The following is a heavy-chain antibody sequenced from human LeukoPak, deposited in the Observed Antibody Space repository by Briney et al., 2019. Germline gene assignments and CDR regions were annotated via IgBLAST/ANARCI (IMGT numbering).Heavy chain of an antibody. CDR2: IYTSGST. CDR3: ARGDFYYYDSSGYYPIFDY. D-gene: IGHD3-22*01. V-gene: IGHV4-61*02. J-gene: IGHJ4*02. CDR1: GGSISSGSYY. Sequence: SQTLSLTCTVSGGSISSGSYYWSWIRQPAGKGLEWIGRIYTSGSTNYNPSLKSRVTISVDTSKNQFSLKLSSVTAADTAVYYCARGDFYYYDSSGYYPIFDYWGQGTLVTVSS.